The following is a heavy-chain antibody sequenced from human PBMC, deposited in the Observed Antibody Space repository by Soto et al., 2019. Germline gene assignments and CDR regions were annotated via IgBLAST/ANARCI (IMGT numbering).Heavy chain of an antibody. CDR1: GGTFSSYA. V-gene: IGHV1-69*06. CDR3: ARDLIGYSYVLDY. J-gene: IGHJ4*02. Sequence: SVKVSCKASGGTFSSYAISWVRQAPGQGLEWMGGIIPIFGTANYAQKFQGRVTITADKSTSTAYMELSSLRSEDTAVYYCARDLIGYSYVLDYWGQGTLVTVSS. D-gene: IGHD5-18*01. CDR2: IIPIFGTA.